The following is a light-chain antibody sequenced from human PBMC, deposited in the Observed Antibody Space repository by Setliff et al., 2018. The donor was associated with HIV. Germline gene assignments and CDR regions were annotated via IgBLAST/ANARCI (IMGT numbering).Light chain of an antibody. CDR2: DVS. J-gene: IGLJ1*01. V-gene: IGLV2-14*03. CDR3: CSFTSINTYV. CDR1: SNDVGGYNY. Sequence: QSALTQPASVSGSPGQSITISCTGTSNDVGGYNYVAWYQEHPGKAPKLMIYDVSNRPSGVSNRFSGSKSGSTASLTISGLLAEDEADFYCCSFTSINTYVFGTGTKVTVL.